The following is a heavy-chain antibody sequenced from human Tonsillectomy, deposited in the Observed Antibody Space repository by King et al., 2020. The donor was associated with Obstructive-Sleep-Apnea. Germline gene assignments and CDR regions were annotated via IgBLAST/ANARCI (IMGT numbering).Heavy chain of an antibody. V-gene: IGHV3-30-3*01. CDR2: ISLDGTNK. CDR1: GFAFSTYA. Sequence: VQLVESGGGVVQPGKSLRLSCAASGFAFSTYALHWVRQDPVKGLEWVAGISLDGTNKEYADSVKGRFTVSRDNSKYTLYLQMNSLRTDDTAVYYCARVRVAHGDFPLWGRGTLVTVSS. D-gene: IGHD2/OR15-2a*01. J-gene: IGHJ2*01. CDR3: ARVRVAHGDFPL.